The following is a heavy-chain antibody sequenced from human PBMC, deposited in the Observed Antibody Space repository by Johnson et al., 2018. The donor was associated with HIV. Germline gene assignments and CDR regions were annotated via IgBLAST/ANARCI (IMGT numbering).Heavy chain of an antibody. D-gene: IGHD2-21*02. Sequence: EVQLVESGGGVVRPGGSLRLSCAASGFTFDDYAMNWVRQAPGKRLEWVSSINWSGGITAYADSVQGRFTISRDNAKNSLYLQMNSLRAEDTALYYCGRGEEAYCGGDCYSGAFDIWGHGTMVTVSS. CDR3: GRGEEAYCGGDCYSGAFDI. V-gene: IGHV3-20*04. CDR1: GFTFDDYA. CDR2: INWSGGIT. J-gene: IGHJ3*02.